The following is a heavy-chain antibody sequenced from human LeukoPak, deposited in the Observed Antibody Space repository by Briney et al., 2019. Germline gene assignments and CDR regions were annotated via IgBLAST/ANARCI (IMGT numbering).Heavy chain of an antibody. Sequence: GGSLRLSCAASGFTVSSNYMSWVRQAPGKGLEWLSAISGSGGSTYYADSVKGRFTISRDNSKNTLYLQMNSLRAEDTAVYYCAKALEVTAIFDYWGQGTLVTVSS. CDR3: AKALEVTAIFDY. CDR2: ISGSGGST. CDR1: GFTVSSNY. J-gene: IGHJ4*02. V-gene: IGHV3-23*01. D-gene: IGHD2-21*02.